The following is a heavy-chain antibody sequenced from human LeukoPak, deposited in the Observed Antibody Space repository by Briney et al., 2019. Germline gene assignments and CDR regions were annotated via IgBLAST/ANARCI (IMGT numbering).Heavy chain of an antibody. Sequence: GGSLRLSRAASGFSFSRYWMHWVRQAPGKGLVWVSRMNSDGSRTNYADSVKGRFTISRDNAKNILYLQMNSLRAEDTAVYHCATGHYYDSSGYYPLPDAFDIWGQGTMVTVSS. D-gene: IGHD3-22*01. CDR2: MNSDGSRT. CDR1: GFSFSRYW. J-gene: IGHJ3*02. CDR3: ATGHYYDSSGYYPLPDAFDI. V-gene: IGHV3-74*01.